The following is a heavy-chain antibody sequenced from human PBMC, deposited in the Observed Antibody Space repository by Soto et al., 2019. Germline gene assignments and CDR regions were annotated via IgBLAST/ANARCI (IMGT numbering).Heavy chain of an antibody. CDR3: AGIFGVPAAADY. D-gene: IGHD3-3*01. Sequence: SETLSLTCAVYGGPFSGYYWSWIRQPPGKGLEWIGEINHSGSTNYNPSLKSRVTISVDTSKNQFSLKLSSVTAADTAVYYCAGIFGVPAAADYWGQGTLVTVSS. CDR1: GGPFSGYY. CDR2: INHSGST. J-gene: IGHJ4*02. V-gene: IGHV4-34*01.